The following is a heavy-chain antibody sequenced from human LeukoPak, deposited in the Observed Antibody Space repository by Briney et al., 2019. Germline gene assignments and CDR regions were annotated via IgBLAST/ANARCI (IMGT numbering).Heavy chain of an antibody. Sequence: GESLKISCKASGYRFTTDYIGWVRQMPGKGLEWMGIIYPDDSDTRSSPSFQGQVTISADKSISTAYLQWSSLKASDTAMYYCARSKRYGSGSYSWFDPWGQGTLVTVSS. J-gene: IGHJ5*02. CDR3: ARSKRYGSGSYSWFDP. V-gene: IGHV5-51*01. CDR2: IYPDDSDT. D-gene: IGHD3-10*01. CDR1: GYRFTTDY.